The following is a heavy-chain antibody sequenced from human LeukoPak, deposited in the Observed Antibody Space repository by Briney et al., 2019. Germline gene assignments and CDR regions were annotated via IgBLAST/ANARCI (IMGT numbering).Heavy chain of an antibody. D-gene: IGHD1-26*01. Sequence: GASVKVSCKASGGTFSSYAIGWVRQAPGQGLEWMGRIIPILGIANYAQKFQGRVTITADKSTSTAYLELSSLRSEAPAVYYSSSVAISVGAAYADYWGQGSLVTVSS. CDR3: SSVAISVGAAYADY. J-gene: IGHJ4*02. CDR2: IIPILGIA. CDR1: GGTFSSYA. V-gene: IGHV1-69*04.